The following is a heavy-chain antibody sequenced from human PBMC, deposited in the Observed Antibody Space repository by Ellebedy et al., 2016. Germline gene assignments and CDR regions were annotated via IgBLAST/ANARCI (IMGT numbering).Heavy chain of an antibody. CDR2: IIPIFGTA. D-gene: IGHD2-2*03. V-gene: IGHV1-69*13. Sequence: SVKVSCXASGYTFTSYYMHWVRQAPGQGLEWMGGIIPIFGTANYAQKFQGRVTITADESTSTAYMELSSLRSEDTAVYYCARMDIVVVPAALDYYYMDVWGKGTTVTVSS. CDR1: GYTFTSYY. J-gene: IGHJ6*03. CDR3: ARMDIVVVPAALDYYYMDV.